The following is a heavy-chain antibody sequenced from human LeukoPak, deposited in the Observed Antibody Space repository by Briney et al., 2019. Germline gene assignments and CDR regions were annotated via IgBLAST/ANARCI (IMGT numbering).Heavy chain of an antibody. CDR3: ARFSNNYDTLTGYPMYYFDY. Sequence: SETLSLTCTVSGGSISTYYWSWIRQPPGKGLEWIAYIYYSGSTNYNPSLKSRVTISVDTSKNQFSLKLSSVTAADTAVYYCARFSNNYDTLTGYPMYYFDYWGQGTLATVSS. D-gene: IGHD3-9*01. J-gene: IGHJ4*02. V-gene: IGHV4-59*01. CDR2: IYYSGST. CDR1: GGSISTYY.